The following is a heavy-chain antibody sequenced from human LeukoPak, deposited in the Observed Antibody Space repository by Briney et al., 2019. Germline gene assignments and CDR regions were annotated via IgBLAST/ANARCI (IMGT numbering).Heavy chain of an antibody. D-gene: IGHD4-23*01. J-gene: IGHJ3*02. V-gene: IGHV3-20*04. CDR2: INWNGGRT. CDR3: ARALWVVVTPVFAFHI. Sequence: VGSLRLSCAASVFTFDDYGMSWVRQAPGKGLEWVSGINWNGGRTGYADSVKGRLTIPRDNAKNSLYLQMNSLRSEDTALYYCARALWVVVTPVFAFHIWVQGTMVTVSS. CDR1: VFTFDDYG.